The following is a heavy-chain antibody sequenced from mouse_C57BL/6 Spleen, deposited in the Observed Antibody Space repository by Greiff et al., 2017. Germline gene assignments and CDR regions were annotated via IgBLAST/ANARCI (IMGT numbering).Heavy chain of an antibody. J-gene: IGHJ4*01. D-gene: IGHD2-1*01. CDR1: GFTFSDYG. CDR3: ARAYGNGYAMDY. CDR2: ISSGSSTI. V-gene: IGHV5-17*01. Sequence: DVKLVESGGGLVKPGGSLKLSCAASGFTFSDYGMHWVRQAPEKGLEWVAYISSGSSTIYYADTVKGRFTISRDNAKNTLFLQMTSLRSEDTAMYYCARAYGNGYAMDYWGQGTSVTVSS.